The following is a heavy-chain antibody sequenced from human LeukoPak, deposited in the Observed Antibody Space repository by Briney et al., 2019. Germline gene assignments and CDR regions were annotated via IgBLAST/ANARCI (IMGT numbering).Heavy chain of an antibody. CDR3: ARQYYDFWSGSPSGWFDP. J-gene: IGHJ5*02. V-gene: IGHV4-4*09. CDR1: GGSISSYY. Sequence: SETLSLTCTVSGGSISSYYWSWIRQPPGKGLEWIGYIYTSGSTNYNPSLKSRVTISVDTSKNQFSLKLSSVTAADTAVYYCARQYYDFWSGSPSGWFDPWGQGTLVTVSS. CDR2: IYTSGST. D-gene: IGHD3-3*01.